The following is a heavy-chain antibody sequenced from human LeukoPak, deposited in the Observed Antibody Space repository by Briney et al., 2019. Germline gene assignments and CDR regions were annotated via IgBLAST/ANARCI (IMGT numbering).Heavy chain of an antibody. J-gene: IGHJ4*02. CDR3: ARDLGGGIAAAGTRGIYGY. CDR1: GYTFTSYA. CDR2: INTNTGNP. Sequence: ASVKVSCKASGYTFTSYAMNWVRQAPGQGLEWMGWINTNTGNPTYAQGFTGRFVFSLDTSVSTAYLQISSLKAEDTAVYYCARDLGGGIAAAGTRGIYGYWGQGTLVTVSS. D-gene: IGHD6-13*01. V-gene: IGHV7-4-1*02.